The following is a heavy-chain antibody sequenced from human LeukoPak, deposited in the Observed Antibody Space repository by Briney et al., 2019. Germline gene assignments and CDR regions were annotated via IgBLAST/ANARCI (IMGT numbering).Heavy chain of an antibody. V-gene: IGHV4-39*07. CDR2: IYHSGST. J-gene: IGHJ4*02. CDR3: ASEGFWSGYSLDY. D-gene: IGHD3-3*01. Sequence: SETLSLTCTVSGDSISSSNCYWGWIRQPPGKGLEWIGSIYHSGSTYYNPSLKSRVTISVDTSKNQFSLKLSSVTAADTAVYYCASEGFWSGYSLDYWGQGTLVTVSS. CDR1: GDSISSSNCY.